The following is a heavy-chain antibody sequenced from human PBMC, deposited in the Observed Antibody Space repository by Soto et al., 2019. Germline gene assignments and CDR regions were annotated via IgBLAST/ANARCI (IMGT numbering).Heavy chain of an antibody. Sequence: SETLSLTCTVSGGSISSSSYYWGWIRQPPGKGLEWIGSIYYSGSTYYNPSLKSRVTISVDTSKNQFSLKLSSVTAADTAVYYCARPTYYYDSSGYYYLNWFDPWGQG. D-gene: IGHD3-22*01. CDR1: GGSISSSSYY. CDR2: IYYSGST. J-gene: IGHJ5*02. V-gene: IGHV4-39*01. CDR3: ARPTYYYDSSGYYYLNWFDP.